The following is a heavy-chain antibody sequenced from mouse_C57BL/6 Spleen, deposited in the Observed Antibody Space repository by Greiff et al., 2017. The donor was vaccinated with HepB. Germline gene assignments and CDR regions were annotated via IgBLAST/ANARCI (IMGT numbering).Heavy chain of an antibody. V-gene: IGHV5-17*01. CDR1: GFTFSDYG. J-gene: IGHJ3*01. CDR3: ANPLYDYDGGFAY. D-gene: IGHD2-4*01. CDR2: ISSGSSTI. Sequence: EVMLVESGGGLVKPGGSLKLSCAASGFTFSDYGMHWVRQAPEKGLEWVAYISSGSSTIYYADTVKGRFTISRDNATNTLFLQMTSLRSEDTAMYYCANPLYDYDGGFAYWGQGTLVTVSA.